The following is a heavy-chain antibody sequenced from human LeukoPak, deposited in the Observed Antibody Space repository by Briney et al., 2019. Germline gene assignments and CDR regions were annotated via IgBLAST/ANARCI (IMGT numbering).Heavy chain of an antibody. CDR2: ISYDGSNK. CDR3: ARDGPLQSLDY. Sequence: GGSLRLSCAASGFTFSSYAMHWVHQAPGKGLEWVAVISYDGSNKYYADSVKGRFTISRDNSRNTLYLQINSLRTADTALYYCARDGPLQSLDYWGQGTLVTVSS. J-gene: IGHJ4*02. CDR1: GFTFSSYA. V-gene: IGHV3-30-3*01. D-gene: IGHD4-11*01.